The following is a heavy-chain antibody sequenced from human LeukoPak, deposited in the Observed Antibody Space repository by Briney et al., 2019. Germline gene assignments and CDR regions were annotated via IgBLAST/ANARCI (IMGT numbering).Heavy chain of an antibody. CDR2: IYHSGST. J-gene: IGHJ4*02. V-gene: IGHV4-38-2*02. CDR1: GYSISSGYY. Sequence: SETLSLTCTVSGYSISSGYYWGWIRQPPGKGLEWIGSIYHSGSTYYNPSLKSRVTISVDTSKNQFSLKLSSVTAADTAVYYCAHAPPSYYYDSSGYYYLAGGFDYWGQGTLVTVSS. D-gene: IGHD3-22*01. CDR3: AHAPPSYYYDSSGYYYLAGGFDY.